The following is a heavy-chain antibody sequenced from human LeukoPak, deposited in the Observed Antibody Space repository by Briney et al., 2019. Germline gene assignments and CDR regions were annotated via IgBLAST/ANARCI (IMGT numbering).Heavy chain of an antibody. CDR3: PRGRDYYDSPRTKGAFDI. J-gene: IGHJ3*02. D-gene: IGHD3-22*01. Sequence: SVKVSCKASGGTFSSYAISWVRQAPGQGLEWMGGIIPIFGTANYAQKFQGRVTITADESTSTAYMELSSLRSEDTAVYYCPRGRDYYDSPRTKGAFDIWGQGTMVTVSS. CDR2: IIPIFGTA. V-gene: IGHV1-69*13. CDR1: GGTFSSYA.